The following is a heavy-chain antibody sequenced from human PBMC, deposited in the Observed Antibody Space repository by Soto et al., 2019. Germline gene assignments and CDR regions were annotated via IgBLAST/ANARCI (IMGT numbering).Heavy chain of an antibody. Sequence: EVQLVESGGDLVKPGGSLRLSCAVSGFTFSSCTMNWVRQAPGKGLEWVSSVSGGGTTYYADSVKGRFTISRDNARNSLYLQVNSLRTEDTAVYYCAREVQFVVRREYDCWGQGTLVTVS. CDR3: AREVQFVVRREYDC. V-gene: IGHV3-21*01. CDR2: VSGGGTT. D-gene: IGHD2-21*01. CDR1: GFTFSSCT. J-gene: IGHJ4*02.